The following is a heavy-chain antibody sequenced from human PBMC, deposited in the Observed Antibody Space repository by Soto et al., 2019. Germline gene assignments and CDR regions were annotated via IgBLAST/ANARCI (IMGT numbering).Heavy chain of an antibody. J-gene: IGHJ4*02. CDR1: GGSISSSSYY. V-gene: IGHV3-74*01. CDR2: IGTDGTNT. Sequence: PXXTLSLPFTVSGGSISSSSYYWGFIRQPPGKGLVWVARIGTDGTNTGVADSVKGRFTISRDNAKNTLYLQMNSLRVEDTAVYYCVTDLLYTTSSGSNYWGQGTLVTVSS. CDR3: VTDLLYTTSSGSNY. D-gene: IGHD6-6*01.